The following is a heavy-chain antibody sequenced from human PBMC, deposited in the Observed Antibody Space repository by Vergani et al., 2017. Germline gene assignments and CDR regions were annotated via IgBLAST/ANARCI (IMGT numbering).Heavy chain of an antibody. CDR3: ARDPPGAVAHRPIFDY. V-gene: IGHV1-2*02. CDR2: INPKTGDT. Sequence: QVQLVQSGAEVKTPGTSVKVSCKASGYTFTDYYIHWVRQAPGQGLEWLAWINPKTGDTNYAQNFQGRVALTRDTSTSSVYLDLRGLRYDDTAAYYCARDPPGAVAHRPIFDYWGQGTLVTVSS. D-gene: IGHD4-23*01. CDR1: GYTFTDYY. J-gene: IGHJ4*02.